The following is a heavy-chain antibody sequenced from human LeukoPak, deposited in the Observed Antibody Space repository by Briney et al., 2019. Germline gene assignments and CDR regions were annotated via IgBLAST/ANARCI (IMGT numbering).Heavy chain of an antibody. CDR3: AKSLFTSATGTGRAFHI. CDR2: ISASGDVT. V-gene: IGHV3-23*01. J-gene: IGHJ3*02. D-gene: IGHD1-1*01. Sequence: GGSLGLSCAASEFTFSKFPMGWVRQAPGRGLEWVSAISASGDVTFHADSVRGRFTISRDNSKSTLFLQMNDLRVEDTAKFYCAKSLFTSATGTGRAFHIWGQGTMVSVSS. CDR1: EFTFSKFP.